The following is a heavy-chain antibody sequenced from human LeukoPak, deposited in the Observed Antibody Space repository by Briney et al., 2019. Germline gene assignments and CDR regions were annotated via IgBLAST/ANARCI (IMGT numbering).Heavy chain of an antibody. CDR2: INPAGTGT. CDR3: ARFGYVAAVDL. V-gene: IGHV3-7*01. D-gene: IGHD2-15*01. CDR1: GFSFSAYW. J-gene: IGHJ4*02. Sequence: PGGSLRLSCAVSGFSFSAYWLTWVRQAPGPGLEWVSNINPAGTGTYYVDPVKGRFTISRDNAKNLLYLQMNSLRAEDTAVYYCARFGYVAAVDLWGQGTLVTVSS.